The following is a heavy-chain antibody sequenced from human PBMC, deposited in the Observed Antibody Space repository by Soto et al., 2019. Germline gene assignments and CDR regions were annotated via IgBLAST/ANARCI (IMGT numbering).Heavy chain of an antibody. J-gene: IGHJ6*03. CDR2: MNPNSGNT. Sequence: ASVKVSCKASGYTFTSYDINWVRQATGQGLEWMGWMNPNSGNTGYAQKFQGRVTMTRNTSISTAYMELSSLRSEDTAVYYCARGGVDDIVVVVAAEVDYYYMDVWGKGTTVTVSS. CDR3: ARGGVDDIVVVVAAEVDYYYMDV. CDR1: GYTFTSYD. V-gene: IGHV1-8*01. D-gene: IGHD2-15*01.